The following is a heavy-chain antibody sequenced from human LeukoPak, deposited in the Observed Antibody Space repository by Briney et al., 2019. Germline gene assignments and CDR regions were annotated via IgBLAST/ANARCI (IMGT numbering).Heavy chain of an antibody. D-gene: IGHD2-2*01. CDR3: ARGDIVVVPAAMGAFCWFDP. CDR2: INHSGST. CDR1: GGSFSGYY. Sequence: SETLSLTCAVYGGSFSGYYWSWIRQPPGKGLEWIGEINHSGSTNYNPSLKSRVTISVDTSKNQFSLKLSSVTDADTAVYYRARGDIVVVPAAMGAFCWFDPWGQGTLVTVSS. J-gene: IGHJ5*02. V-gene: IGHV4-34*01.